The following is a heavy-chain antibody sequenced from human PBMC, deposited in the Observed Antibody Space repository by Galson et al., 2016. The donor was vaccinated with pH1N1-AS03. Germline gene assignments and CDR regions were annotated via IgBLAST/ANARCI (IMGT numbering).Heavy chain of an antibody. Sequence: SLRLSCAASGFTFSSYSMTWVRQAPGKGLEWVSFIRNSGSYISYADSVKGRFTISSDNSKNTLYLQVNSVRAEDTAVYYCARDALLSLPGGIDYWGQGTLVAVSS. CDR3: ARDALLSLPGGIDY. J-gene: IGHJ4*02. V-gene: IGHV3-21*04. CDR2: IRNSGSYI. CDR1: GFTFSSYS. D-gene: IGHD2/OR15-2a*01.